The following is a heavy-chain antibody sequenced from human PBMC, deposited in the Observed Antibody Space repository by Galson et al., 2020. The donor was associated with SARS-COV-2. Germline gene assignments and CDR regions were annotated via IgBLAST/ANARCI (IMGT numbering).Heavy chain of an antibody. Sequence: GESLKISCAASGLTVSENYMSWVRQAPGKGLEWLSVIYNAGTTYYGDSVTGRFTISRDDSKNTLYLQMNSLRAEDTAVYYCARGSRRVPGRGYSGLFDCWGQGTLVTVSS. CDR2: IYNAGTT. D-gene: IGHD3-22*01. CDR1: GLTVSENY. J-gene: IGHJ4*02. CDR3: ARGSRRVPGRGYSGLFDC. V-gene: IGHV3-53*01.